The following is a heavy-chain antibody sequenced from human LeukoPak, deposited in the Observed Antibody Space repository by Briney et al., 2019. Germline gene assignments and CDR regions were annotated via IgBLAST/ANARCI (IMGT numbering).Heavy chain of an antibody. CDR1: GYTFTDHY. CDR3: ARGAKGFDY. Sequence: ASVKVSCKASGYTFTDHYMHWLRQAPGQGLEWMGWINPNSGGTNFAQKFQGRVTMTRDTSISTAYMELSRLTSDDTAVYFCARGAKGFDYWGQGTLVTVSS. J-gene: IGHJ4*02. CDR2: INPNSGGT. V-gene: IGHV1-2*02.